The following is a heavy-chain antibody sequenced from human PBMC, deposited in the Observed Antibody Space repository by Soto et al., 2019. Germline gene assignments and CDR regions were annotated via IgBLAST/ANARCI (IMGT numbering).Heavy chain of an antibody. Sequence: GGSLRLSCAASGFTFSNAWMNWVRQAPGKGLEWVGRIKSKTDGGTTDYAAPVKGRFTISRDDSKNTLYLQMNSLKTEDTAVYYCTTARGLTGSEWFDPWGQGTLVTVSS. D-gene: IGHD3-9*01. CDR1: GFTFSNAW. CDR3: TTARGLTGSEWFDP. CDR2: IKSKTDGGTT. J-gene: IGHJ5*02. V-gene: IGHV3-15*07.